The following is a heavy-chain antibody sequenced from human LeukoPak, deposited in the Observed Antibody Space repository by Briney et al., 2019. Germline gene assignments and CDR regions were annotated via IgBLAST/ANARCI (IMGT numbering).Heavy chain of an antibody. Sequence: PGGSLRLSCAASGFTFSSYAMHWVRQAPGKGLEWVAVISYDGSNKYYADSVKGRFTISRDNSKNTLYLQMNSLRAEDTAVYYCAGEAYYYDSSGYSYAEYFQHWGQGTLVTVSS. V-gene: IGHV3-30-3*01. CDR1: GFTFSSYA. CDR2: ISYDGSNK. D-gene: IGHD3-22*01. J-gene: IGHJ1*01. CDR3: AGEAYYYDSSGYSYAEYFQH.